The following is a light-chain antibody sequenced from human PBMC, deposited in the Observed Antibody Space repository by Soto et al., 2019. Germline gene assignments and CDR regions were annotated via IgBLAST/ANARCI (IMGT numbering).Light chain of an antibody. CDR3: MQSTPLPPT. J-gene: IGKJ5*01. CDR2: EVS. Sequence: VMTQTPLSLSVAPGQPASISCKSSQSLLHITGETFLFWYLQKPGQSPQLLIYEVSTRVSGVPDRFSGSGSGTDFTLEISRVETDDIGIYFCMQSTPLPPTFGQGTRLVIE. V-gene: IGKV2-29*03. CDR1: QSLLHITGETF.